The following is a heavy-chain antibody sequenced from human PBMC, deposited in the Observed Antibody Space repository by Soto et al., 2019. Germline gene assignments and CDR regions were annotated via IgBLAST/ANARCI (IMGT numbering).Heavy chain of an antibody. CDR3: SRGILV. D-gene: IGHD2-15*01. CDR1: GGSMNSGGYC. J-gene: IGHJ4*02. Sequence: QVQLQESGPGLVKPSQTPSLTCTVSGGSMNSGGYCWNWIRQHPGEGLEWIGCISYGGTTSYNPSLKSRVTISVDTSKNQFSLKLSSVTAADTAVYYCSRGILVWGQGTLITVSS. CDR2: ISYGGTT. V-gene: IGHV4-31*03.